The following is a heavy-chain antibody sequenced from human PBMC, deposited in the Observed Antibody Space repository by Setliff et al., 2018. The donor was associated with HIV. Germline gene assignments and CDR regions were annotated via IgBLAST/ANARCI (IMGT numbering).Heavy chain of an antibody. D-gene: IGHD3-9*01. V-gene: IGHV4-59*08. Sequence: PSETLSLTCAVYGGSFSGYYWGWIRQPPGKGLEWIGYIYNSGGTNYISSLKSRVTISLDTSKNQFSLKLSSVTAADTAVYFCATGYDVLRYWGQGILVTVSS. CDR2: IYNSGGT. J-gene: IGHJ4*02. CDR1: GGSFSGYY. CDR3: ATGYDVLRY.